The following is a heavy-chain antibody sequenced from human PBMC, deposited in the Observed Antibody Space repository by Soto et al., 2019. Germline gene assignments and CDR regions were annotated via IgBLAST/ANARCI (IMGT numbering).Heavy chain of an antibody. CDR3: ARGGNWNSKENGGMDV. CDR1: GDSVSSNSAA. J-gene: IGHJ6*02. D-gene: IGHD1-7*01. CDR2: TYYRSKWYN. Sequence: SPTLSLTCAISGDSVSSNSAAWNWIRQSPSRGLEWLGRTYYRSKWYNDYAVSVKSRITIDPDTSKNQFSLQLNSVTPEDTAVYYCARGGNWNSKENGGMDVWGQGTTVTV. V-gene: IGHV6-1*01.